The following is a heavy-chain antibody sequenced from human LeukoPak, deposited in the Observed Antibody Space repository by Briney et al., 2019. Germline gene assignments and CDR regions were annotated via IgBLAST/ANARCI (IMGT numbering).Heavy chain of an antibody. CDR1: GFIFSRYT. V-gene: IGHV3-21*01. Sequence: GGPLRLSCAACGFIFSRYTMIWVPQATGKGLEWVTFISSSGNYINYADSVKGRFTISRDNDKTSLSLQINSLTPDDTAIYYCAREAVWWERPFFDYWGQGTLVTVSS. J-gene: IGHJ4*02. CDR3: AREAVWWERPFFDY. CDR2: ISSSGNYI. D-gene: IGHD2-15*01.